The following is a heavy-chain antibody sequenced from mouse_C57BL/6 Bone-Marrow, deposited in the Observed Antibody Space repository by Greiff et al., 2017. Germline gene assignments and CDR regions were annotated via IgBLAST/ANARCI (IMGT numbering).Heavy chain of an antibody. Sequence: QVQLQQPGAELVKPGASVKMSCKASGYTFTSYWITWVKQRPGQGLEWIGDIYPGSGSTNYNEKFKSKATLTVDTSSSTAYMQLSSLTSDDSAVYYCARRTTVVAHFDYWGQGTTLTVSS. CDR2: IYPGSGST. CDR1: GYTFTSYW. CDR3: ARRTTVVAHFDY. V-gene: IGHV1-55*01. J-gene: IGHJ2*01. D-gene: IGHD1-1*01.